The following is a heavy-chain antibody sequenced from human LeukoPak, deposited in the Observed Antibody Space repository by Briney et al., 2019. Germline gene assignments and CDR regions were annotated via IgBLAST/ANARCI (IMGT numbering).Heavy chain of an antibody. CDR2: INHSGST. CDR3: ARDSAYYYDSSGYYGRGISWFDP. D-gene: IGHD3-22*01. CDR1: GGSFSGYY. J-gene: IGHJ5*02. Sequence: SETLSLTCAVYGGSFSGYYWSWIRQPPGKGLEWIGEINHSGSTNYNPSLKSRVTISVDTSKNQFSLKLSSVTAADTAVYYRARDSAYYYDSSGYYGRGISWFDPWGQGTLVTVSS. V-gene: IGHV4-34*01.